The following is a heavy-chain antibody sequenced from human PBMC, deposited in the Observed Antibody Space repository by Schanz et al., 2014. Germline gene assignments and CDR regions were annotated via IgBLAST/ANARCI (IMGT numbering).Heavy chain of an antibody. J-gene: IGHJ4*02. CDR1: GGSFSGYY. V-gene: IGHV4-34*01. Sequence: QVQLQQWGAGLLKPSETLSLTCAVYGGSFSGYYWSWIRQPPGKGLEWIAEINHGGSTNYNPSLKSRVTISMHTSKNQFSLKLSSVTAADTAVYYCARGLRPFAELSAYWRQGTLVTVSS. D-gene: IGHD3-10*01. CDR2: INHGGST. CDR3: ARGLRPFAELSAY.